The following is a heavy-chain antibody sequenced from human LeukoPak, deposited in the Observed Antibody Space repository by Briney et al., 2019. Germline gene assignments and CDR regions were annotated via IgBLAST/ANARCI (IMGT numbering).Heavy chain of an antibody. CDR1: GGSISSYY. CDR2: IYYSGST. J-gene: IGHJ1*01. Sequence: PSETLSLTCTVSGGSISSYYWSWIRQSPGKGLEWIGYIYYSGSTNYNPSLKSRVTISVDTSKNQFSLRLSSVTAADMAVYYCARHGGRLLPFQHWGQGTLVTVSS. D-gene: IGHD1-26*01. V-gene: IGHV4-59*08. CDR3: ARHGGRLLPFQH.